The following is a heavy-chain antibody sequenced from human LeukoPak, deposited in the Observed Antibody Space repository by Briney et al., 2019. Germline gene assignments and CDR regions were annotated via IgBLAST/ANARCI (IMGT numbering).Heavy chain of an antibody. J-gene: IGHJ6*03. CDR3: ARGVDYHYYYYMDF. V-gene: IGHV3-7*01. CDR2: IHPEGNEK. CDR1: GFSFTNFW. Sequence: PGGSLRLSCAVSGFSFTNFWMSWVRQAPGRGLEWVANIHPEGNEKYHVESVKGRFTISGDNTKNLLFLQMNSLRAEDTAVFYCARGVDYHYYYYMDFWGKGTTVTVSS.